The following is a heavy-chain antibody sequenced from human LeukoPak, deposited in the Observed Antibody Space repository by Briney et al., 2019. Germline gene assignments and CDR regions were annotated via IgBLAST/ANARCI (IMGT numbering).Heavy chain of an antibody. J-gene: IGHJ3*02. CDR1: GFTFSSYA. D-gene: IGHD3-22*01. CDR2: ISGSGGSK. Sequence: GGSLRLSCAASGFTFSSYAMSWVRQAPGKRLEWVSDISGSGGSKYYADSVKGRFTISRDNSKNTLYLQMNSLSAEDTAVYYCAKASHYYDSSGYYYEGLAFDIRGQGTMVTVSS. V-gene: IGHV3-23*01. CDR3: AKASHYYDSSGYYYEGLAFDI.